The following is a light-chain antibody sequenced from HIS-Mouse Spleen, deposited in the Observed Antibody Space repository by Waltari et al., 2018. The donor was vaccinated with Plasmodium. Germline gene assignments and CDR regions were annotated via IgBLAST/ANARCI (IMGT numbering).Light chain of an antibody. Sequence: SYELTQPPSVSVAPGQTASITCSGGELGYKHACWYPQKPGQAPGLVIYEDSKRPPGIPERFSGSNSGNTATLTISGTQAMDEADYYCQAWDSSTVVFGGGTKLTVL. V-gene: IGLV3-1*01. CDR1: ELGYKH. CDR2: EDS. J-gene: IGLJ2*01. CDR3: QAWDSSTVV.